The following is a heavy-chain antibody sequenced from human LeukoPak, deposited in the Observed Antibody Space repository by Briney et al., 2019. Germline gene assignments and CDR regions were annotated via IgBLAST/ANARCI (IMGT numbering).Heavy chain of an antibody. V-gene: IGHV3-21*01. CDR1: GFTFSSYS. J-gene: IGHJ6*03. CDR3: ARDGGDYDYVRVIYYYYMDV. D-gene: IGHD5-12*01. CDR2: ITSSSSYI. Sequence: PGGSLRLSCAASGFTFSSYSMNCVRQAPGKGLEWVSSITSSSSYIYYAYSVKGRFTISRDNAKNSMYLQMNSLRAEDTAVYYCARDGGDYDYVRVIYYYYMDVWGKGTTVTISS.